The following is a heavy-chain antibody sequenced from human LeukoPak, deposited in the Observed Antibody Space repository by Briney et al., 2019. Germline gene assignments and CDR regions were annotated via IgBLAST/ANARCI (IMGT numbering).Heavy chain of an antibody. Sequence: PGGSLRLSCAASGFTFSSYSMNWVRQAPGKGLEWIGYVYYSGRTNYNPSLKSRVTISVDTSKNKFSLKLNSVIAADTAVYYCVREAATYYYDSSDYYRQTELFDVWGQGTMVTVSS. V-gene: IGHV4-59*01. CDR1: GFTFSSYS. CDR3: VREAATYYYDSSDYYRQTELFDV. J-gene: IGHJ3*01. CDR2: VYYSGRT. D-gene: IGHD3-22*01.